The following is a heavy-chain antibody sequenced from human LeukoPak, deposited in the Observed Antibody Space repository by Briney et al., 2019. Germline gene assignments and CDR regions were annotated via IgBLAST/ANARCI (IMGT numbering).Heavy chain of an antibody. J-gene: IGHJ4*02. CDR3: AKGWSSGWPYYFDY. V-gene: IGHV3-48*01. Sequence: PGGSLRLSCAASGFVFSRLNWVRQAPGKGLEWVSYISTTGSTIFYTDSVKGRFTVSRDNAKNTLYLQMNSLRAEDTAVYYCAKGWSSGWPYYFDYWGQGTLVTVSS. D-gene: IGHD6-19*01. CDR2: ISTTGSTI. CDR1: GFVFSR.